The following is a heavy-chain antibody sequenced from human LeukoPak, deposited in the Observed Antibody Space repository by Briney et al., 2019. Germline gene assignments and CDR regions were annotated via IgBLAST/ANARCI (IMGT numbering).Heavy chain of an antibody. Sequence: SQTLSLTCAISGDSVSSNSAAWNWIRQSPSRGLEWLGRTYYRSKWYNDYAVSVKSRITINPDTSKNQFSLQLNSVTPEDTAVYYCARAVLSSWYGNPVYYGMDVWGQGTTVTVSS. V-gene: IGHV6-1*01. CDR1: GDSVSSNSAA. D-gene: IGHD6-13*01. CDR2: TYYRSKWYN. CDR3: ARAVLSSWYGNPVYYGMDV. J-gene: IGHJ6*02.